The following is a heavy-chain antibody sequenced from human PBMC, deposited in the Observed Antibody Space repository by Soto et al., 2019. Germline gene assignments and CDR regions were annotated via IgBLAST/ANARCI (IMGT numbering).Heavy chain of an antibody. J-gene: IGHJ2*01. CDR2: INHSGST. D-gene: IGHD3-10*01. CDR1: CGSFIGYY. V-gene: IGHV4-34*01. CDR3: ARGRGDGYNQDWYFDL. Sequence: SETLSLTCAFYCGSFIGYYWNWIRQPPGKGLEWIGEINHSGSTNYNPSLKSRVSISEGTSNNQFSLKLSSVTAADTAVYYCARGRGDGYNQDWYFDLWGRGTLVTVSS.